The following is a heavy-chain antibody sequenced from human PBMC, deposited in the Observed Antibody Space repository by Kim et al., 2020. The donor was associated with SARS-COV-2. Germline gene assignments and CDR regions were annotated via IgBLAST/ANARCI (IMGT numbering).Heavy chain of an antibody. CDR2: IYYSGST. V-gene: IGHV4-59*08. J-gene: IGHJ6*03. Sequence: SETLSLTCTVSGGSISSYYWSWIRQPPGKGLEWIGYIYYSGSTNYNPSLKSRVTISVDTSKNQFSLKLSSVTAADTAVYYCARRGYSYGRTGPYYYYYMDVWGKGTTVTVSS. D-gene: IGHD5-18*01. CDR3: ARRGYSYGRTGPYYYYYMDV. CDR1: GGSISSYY.